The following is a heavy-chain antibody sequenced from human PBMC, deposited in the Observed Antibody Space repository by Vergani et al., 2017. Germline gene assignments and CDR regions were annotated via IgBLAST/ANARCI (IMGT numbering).Heavy chain of an antibody. D-gene: IGHD6-13*01. V-gene: IGHV3-9*01. CDR3: AKDKSGLPIAAGD. Sequence: EVQLLESGGGSAQPGESLRLSCVASGFTFTAHGLNWVRQAPGKGLEWVSGISWNSGSIGYADSVKGRFTISRDNAKNSLYLQMNSLRAEDTALYYCAKDKSGLPIAAGDWGQGTLVTVSS. CDR1: GFTFTAHG. J-gene: IGHJ4*02. CDR2: ISWNSGSI.